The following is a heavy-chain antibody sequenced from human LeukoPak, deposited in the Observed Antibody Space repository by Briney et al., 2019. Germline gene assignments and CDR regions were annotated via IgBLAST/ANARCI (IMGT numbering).Heavy chain of an antibody. CDR3: ARESIVVVPPDYYYYYYMDV. Sequence: SETLSLTCTVSGGSISSYYWSWIRQPAGKGLEWIGRIYTSGSTNYNPSLKSRVTMSVNTSKNQFSLKLSSVTAADTAVYYCARESIVVVPPDYYYYYYMDVWGKGTTVTVSS. D-gene: IGHD2-2*01. V-gene: IGHV4-4*07. CDR2: IYTSGST. CDR1: GGSISSYY. J-gene: IGHJ6*03.